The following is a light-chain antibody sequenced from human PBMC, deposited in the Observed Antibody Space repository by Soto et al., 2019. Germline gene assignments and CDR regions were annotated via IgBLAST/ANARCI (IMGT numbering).Light chain of an antibody. J-gene: IGLJ1*01. CDR2: EVN. Sequence: QTVLAQPSSVSGSAGQSITIACTVASTDGGGDNYVSVYQHHPGKGPKLIIYEVNKRTSWVSDRFSGSTSGNKASLIISNLEAEDESDYYCGSYTSTDTPFVFGTGTKVTVL. CDR1: STDGGGDNY. CDR3: GSYTSTDTPFV. V-gene: IGLV2-14*01.